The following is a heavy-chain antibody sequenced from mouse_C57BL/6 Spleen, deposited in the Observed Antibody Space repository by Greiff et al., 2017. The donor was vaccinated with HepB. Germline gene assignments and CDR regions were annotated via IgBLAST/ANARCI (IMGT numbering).Heavy chain of an antibody. Sequence: EVQRVESGGGLVKPGGSLKLSCAASGFTFSSYAMSWVRQTPEKRLEWVATISDGGSYTYYPDNVKGRFTISRDNAKNNLYLQMSHLKSEDTAMYYCARDGEYWYFDVWGTGTTVTVSS. CDR3: ARDGEYWYFDV. CDR2: ISDGGSYT. J-gene: IGHJ1*03. V-gene: IGHV5-4*01. CDR1: GFTFSSYA.